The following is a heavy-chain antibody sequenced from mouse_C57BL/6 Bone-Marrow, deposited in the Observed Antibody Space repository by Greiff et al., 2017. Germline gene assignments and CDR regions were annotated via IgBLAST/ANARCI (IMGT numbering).Heavy chain of an antibody. CDR3: AREGIIGYYYGSS. V-gene: IGHV1-69*01. CDR2: IDPTDSYT. CDR1: GYTFTSYW. Sequence: QVQLQQPGAELVMPGASVKLSCKASGYTFTSYWMHWVKQRPGQGLEWIGEIDPTDSYTNYNQKFKGKSTLTVDKSSSTAYMQLSSLTSEDSAVYYCAREGIIGYYYGSSGGQGTRVTVTA. J-gene: IGHJ3*01. D-gene: IGHD1-1*01.